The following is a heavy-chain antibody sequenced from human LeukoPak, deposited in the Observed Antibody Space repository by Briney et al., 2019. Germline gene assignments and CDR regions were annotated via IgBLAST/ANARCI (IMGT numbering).Heavy chain of an antibody. J-gene: IGHJ4*02. V-gene: IGHV1-46*01. Sequence: ASVKVSCKASGYTFTSYYMHWVRQAPGQGLEWMGIINPSGGSTSYAQKFQGRVTMTRDTSTSTVYMELSSLRSEDTAVYYCASGNYCTNGVCYGGEYYFDYWGQGTLVTVSS. CDR1: GYTFTSYY. CDR2: INPSGGST. CDR3: ASGNYCTNGVCYGGEYYFDY. D-gene: IGHD2-8*01.